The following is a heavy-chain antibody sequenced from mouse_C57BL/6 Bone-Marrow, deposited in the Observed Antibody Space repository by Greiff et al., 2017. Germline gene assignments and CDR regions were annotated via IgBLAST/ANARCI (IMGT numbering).Heavy chain of an antibody. Sequence: VQLQQSGAELARPGASVKLSCKASGYTFTSYGISWVKQRTGQGLEWIGEIYPRSGNTYYNEKFKGKATLTADKSSSTAYMELRSLTSEDSAVYFCARERLRRGIFDYWDQGTTLTVSS. CDR1: GYTFTSYG. D-gene: IGHD2-4*01. J-gene: IGHJ2*01. V-gene: IGHV1-81*01. CDR2: IYPRSGNT. CDR3: ARERLRRGIFDY.